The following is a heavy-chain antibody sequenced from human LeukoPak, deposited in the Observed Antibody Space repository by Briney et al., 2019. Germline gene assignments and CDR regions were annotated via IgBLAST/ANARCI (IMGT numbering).Heavy chain of an antibody. D-gene: IGHD6-13*01. CDR2: ISGSGGST. V-gene: IGHV3-23*01. J-gene: IGHJ4*02. Sequence: PGGSLRLSCAASGFTFSSYAMSWVRQAPGKGLEWVSAISGSGGSTYYADSVKGRFTISRDNSKNTLYLQMNSLRAEDTAVYYCAKIPDSSSWVLLHTDYWGQGTLVTVSS. CDR1: GFTFSSYA. CDR3: AKIPDSSSWVLLHTDY.